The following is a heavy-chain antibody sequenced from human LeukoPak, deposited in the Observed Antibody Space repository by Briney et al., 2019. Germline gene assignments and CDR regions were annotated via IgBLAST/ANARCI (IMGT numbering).Heavy chain of an antibody. CDR2: IWYDGSNK. V-gene: IGHV3-33*01. Sequence: PGGSLRLSCAASGFTFSSYGMHWVRQAPGKGLEWGAVIWYDGSNKYYADSVKGRFTISRDNSKNTLYLQMNSLRAEDTAVYYCARVADFWSGYNDYWGQGTLVTVSS. D-gene: IGHD3-3*01. CDR1: GFTFSSYG. J-gene: IGHJ4*02. CDR3: ARVADFWSGYNDY.